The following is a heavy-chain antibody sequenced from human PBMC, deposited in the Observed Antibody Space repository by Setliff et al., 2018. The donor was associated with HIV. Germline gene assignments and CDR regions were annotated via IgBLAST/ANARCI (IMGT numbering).Heavy chain of an antibody. D-gene: IGHD6-6*01. V-gene: IGHV1-69*06. CDR3: VIGSAARPFDY. Sequence: SVKVSCKASGDTFSSYAISWVRQAPGQGLEWMGRIIPIFGTTNYAQKFQGRVTFTADKSTSTAYMEMSSLRSEDTAVYYCVIGSAARPFDYWGQGTLVTVSS. CDR1: GDTFSSYA. J-gene: IGHJ4*02. CDR2: IIPIFGTT.